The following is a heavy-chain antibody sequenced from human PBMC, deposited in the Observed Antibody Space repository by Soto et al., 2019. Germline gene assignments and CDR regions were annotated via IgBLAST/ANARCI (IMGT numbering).Heavy chain of an antibody. V-gene: IGHV3-48*02. CDR1: GFTFSSYS. J-gene: IGHJ4*02. D-gene: IGHD3-10*01. CDR2: ISSSSSTI. Sequence: GGSLRLSCAASGFTFSSYSMNWVRQAPGKGLEWVSYISSSSSTIYYADSVKGRFTISRDNAKNSLYLQMNSLRDEDTAVYYCARDAMVRGASEHYFDYWGQGTLVTVSS. CDR3: ARDAMVRGASEHYFDY.